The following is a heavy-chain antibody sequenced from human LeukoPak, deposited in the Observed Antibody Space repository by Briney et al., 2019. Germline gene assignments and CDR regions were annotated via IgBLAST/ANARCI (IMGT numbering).Heavy chain of an antibody. D-gene: IGHD4/OR15-4a*01. CDR2: MSAYNGKK. V-gene: IGHV1-18*01. Sequence: ASVKVSCKASGYTFTSYGITWVRQAPGQRLEWMVCMSAYNGKKNYAQNLQGRVPMTTDTSTSTAYMELRSLRSDDTAVYYCATAGSGGAHVNAFDIWGQGTVVTVSS. J-gene: IGHJ3*02. CDR3: ATAGSGGAHVNAFDI. CDR1: GYTFTSYG.